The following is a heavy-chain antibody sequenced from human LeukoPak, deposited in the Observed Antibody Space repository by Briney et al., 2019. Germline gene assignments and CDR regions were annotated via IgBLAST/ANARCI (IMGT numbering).Heavy chain of an antibody. CDR2: IYHSGST. D-gene: IGHD3-16*02. CDR1: GYSISSGYY. V-gene: IGHV4-38-2*02. Sequence: SETLSLTCTVSGYSISSGYYWGWIRQPPGQGLEWIGSIYHSGSTNYNPSLKSRVTISVDTSKNQFSLKLSSVTAADTAVYYCAREGTAELHYVWGSYRPGAFDYWGQGTLVTVSS. CDR3: AREGTAELHYVWGSYRPGAFDY. J-gene: IGHJ4*02.